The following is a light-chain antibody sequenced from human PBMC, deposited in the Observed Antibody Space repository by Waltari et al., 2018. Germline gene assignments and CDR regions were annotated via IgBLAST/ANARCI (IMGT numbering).Light chain of an antibody. CDR3: QQYGSSPPWT. CDR1: QSVSSSY. Sequence: EIVLTQSPGTLSLSLGERATLSCRASQSVSSSYLAWYQKKPGQAPRLIIYGASSRATGIPDRLSGSGFGTDFTLTISRLEPEDFALYYCQQYGSSPPWTFGQGTKVEIK. J-gene: IGKJ1*01. V-gene: IGKV3-20*01. CDR2: GAS.